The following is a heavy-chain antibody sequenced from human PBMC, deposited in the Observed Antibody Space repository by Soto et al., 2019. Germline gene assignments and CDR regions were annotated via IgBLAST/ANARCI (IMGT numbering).Heavy chain of an antibody. J-gene: IGHJ4*02. CDR3: LRGSDSGLSYYDS. CDR2: INTAGDT. D-gene: IGHD2-21*01. Sequence: GGSLRLSCAASGFTFGIFDMHWVRQATGKGLEWVSTINTAGDTYSPGSVKGRFTISRENAKNSLYLQMNSLRVDDTAVYCWLRGSDSGLSYYDSWGQGTLVTVGS. CDR1: GFTFGIFD. V-gene: IGHV3-13*01.